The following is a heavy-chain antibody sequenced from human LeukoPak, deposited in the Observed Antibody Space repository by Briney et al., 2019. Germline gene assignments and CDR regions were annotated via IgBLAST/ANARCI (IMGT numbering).Heavy chain of an antibody. V-gene: IGHV3-33*01. J-gene: IGHJ1*01. CDR3: ARDYDSSGYVYFQH. CDR2: IWSDGTNK. Sequence: GGSLRLSCVASGFTFSSYGMHWVRQAPGKGLEWVAVIWSDGTNKYYADSVKGRFTISRDNSKNTLYLQMNSLRDEDTAVYYCARDYDSSGYVYFQHWGQGTLVTVSS. D-gene: IGHD3-22*01. CDR1: GFTFSSYG.